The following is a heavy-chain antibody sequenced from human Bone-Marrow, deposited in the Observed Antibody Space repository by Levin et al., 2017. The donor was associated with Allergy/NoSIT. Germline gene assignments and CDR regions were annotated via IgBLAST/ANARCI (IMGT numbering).Heavy chain of an antibody. Sequence: SGPTLVKPTQTLTLTCTFSGFSLSSNGVGVGWIRQAPGKALEWLALIYWDDDKRYSPSLKSRLNITKDTSKNQVVLTTTNMAPVGTGTYYCAHHKFWFGEFPFDFWGRGSLVTVSS. CDR1: GFSLSSNGVG. J-gene: IGHJ4*02. D-gene: IGHD3-10*01. V-gene: IGHV2-5*02. CDR3: AHHKFWFGEFPFDF. CDR2: IYWDDDK.